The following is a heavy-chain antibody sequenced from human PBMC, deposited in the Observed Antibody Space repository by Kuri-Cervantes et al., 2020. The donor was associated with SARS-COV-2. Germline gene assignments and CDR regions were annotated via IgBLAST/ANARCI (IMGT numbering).Heavy chain of an antibody. CDR1: GFTFSNAW. CDR2: IKSKTDGGTT. V-gene: IGHV3-15*01. CDR3: TTDYVQDYYDSSGYSEYFQH. J-gene: IGHJ1*01. D-gene: IGHD3-22*01. Sequence: GESLKISCAASGFTFSNAWMSWVRQAPGKGLEWVGRIKSKTDGGTTDYAAPVKGRFTISRDDSKNTLYLQMNSLKTEDTAVYYRTTDYVQDYYDSSGYSEYFQHWGQGTLVTVSS.